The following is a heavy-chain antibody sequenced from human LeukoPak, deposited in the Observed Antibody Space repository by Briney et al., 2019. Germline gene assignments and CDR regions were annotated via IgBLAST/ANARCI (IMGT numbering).Heavy chain of an antibody. CDR2: ISAYNGNT. D-gene: IGHD6-13*01. CDR3: ARDLWAGQQLVRVFDY. V-gene: IGHV1-18*04. Sequence: GESLKISCKGSGYSFTSYWIGWVRQAPGQGLEWMGWISAYNGNTNYAQKLQGRVTMTTDTSTSTAYMELRSLRSDDTAVYYCARDLWAGQQLVRVFDYWGQGTLVTVSS. J-gene: IGHJ4*02. CDR1: GYSFTSYW.